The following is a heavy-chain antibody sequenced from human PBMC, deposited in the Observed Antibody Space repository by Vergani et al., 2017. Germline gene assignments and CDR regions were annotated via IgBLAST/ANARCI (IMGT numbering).Heavy chain of an antibody. V-gene: IGHV4-39*01. Sequence: QMQLQESGPGLVKASATLSLTCTVSGDSIISRSYYWGWHRQPPGKGLEWIGRIYNSGNGDSSSSLRRRFTISADTSKNQFSLRLTSVTAADTAVYYCASGKYYSDSTSHFRGRYFDVWGRGTLVTVPS. D-gene: IGHD3-16*01. J-gene: IGHJ2*01. CDR2: IYNSGNG. CDR1: GDSIISRSYY. CDR3: ASGKYYSDSTSHFRGRYFDV.